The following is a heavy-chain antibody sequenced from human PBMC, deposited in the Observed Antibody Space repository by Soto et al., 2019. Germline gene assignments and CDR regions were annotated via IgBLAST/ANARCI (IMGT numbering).Heavy chain of an antibody. CDR1: GGSISSGGYY. D-gene: IGHD6-13*01. Sequence: SETLSLTCTVSGGSISSGGYYWSWIRQPPGKGLEWIGYIYYSGSTYYNPSLKSRVTISVDTSKNQFSLKLSSVTAADTAVYYCARERPDGSRLDPWGQGTLVTVSS. CDR3: ARERPDGSRLDP. CDR2: IYYSGST. J-gene: IGHJ5*02. V-gene: IGHV4-30-4*08.